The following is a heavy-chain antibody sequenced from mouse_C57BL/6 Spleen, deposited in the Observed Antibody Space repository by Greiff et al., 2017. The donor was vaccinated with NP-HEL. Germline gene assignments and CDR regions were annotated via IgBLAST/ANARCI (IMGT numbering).Heavy chain of an antibody. Sequence: QVQLQQSGAELVRPGASVKLSCKASGYTFTDYYINWVKQRPGQGLEWIARIYPGSGNTYYNEKFKGKATLTAEKSSSTAYMQLSSLTSEDSAVYFCARSDSSALGWFAYWGQGTLVTVSA. CDR1: GYTFTDYY. J-gene: IGHJ3*01. D-gene: IGHD3-2*02. CDR3: ARSDSSALGWFAY. V-gene: IGHV1-76*01. CDR2: IYPGSGNT.